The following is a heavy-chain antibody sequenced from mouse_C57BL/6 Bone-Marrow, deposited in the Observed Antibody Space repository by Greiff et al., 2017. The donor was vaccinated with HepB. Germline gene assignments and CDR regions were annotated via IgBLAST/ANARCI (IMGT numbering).Heavy chain of an antibody. CDR1: GYEFSSSW. CDR3: ARTFYFGSSYYFDY. Sequence: VQLVESGPELVKPGASVKISCKASGYEFSSSWMNWVKQRPGKGLEWIGRIYPGDGDTNYNGKFKGKATLTADKSSSTAYMQLSSLTSEDSAVYFCARTFYFGSSYYFDYWGQGTTLTVSS. V-gene: IGHV1-82*01. D-gene: IGHD1-1*01. CDR2: IYPGDGDT. J-gene: IGHJ2*01.